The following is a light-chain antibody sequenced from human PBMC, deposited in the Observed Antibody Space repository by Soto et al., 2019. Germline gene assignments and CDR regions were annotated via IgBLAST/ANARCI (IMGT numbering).Light chain of an antibody. CDR3: QQANSFPFT. J-gene: IGKJ3*01. Sequence: DIQMTQSPSSVSASVGDRVTITCRASQAITRSLAWYQQKPGEAPKLLIYAASILQSGVPSRFSGSGSGTEFTLNITRLQPEDFATYYCQQANSFPFTFGPGTKV. CDR2: AAS. CDR1: QAITRS. V-gene: IGKV1-12*01.